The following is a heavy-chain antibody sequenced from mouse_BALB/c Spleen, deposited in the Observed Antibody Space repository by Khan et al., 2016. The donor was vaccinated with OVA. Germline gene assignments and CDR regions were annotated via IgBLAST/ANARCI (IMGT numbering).Heavy chain of an antibody. Sequence: QVQLKQSGAELARPGASVTLSCKASGYTFTDYYINWMRQRTGQGLEWIGEIYPGSDNTYYNETFKGKATLTADKSSSTAYMQLSRLTSEDSAVYFCAREWAAWFPYWGQGTLVTVSA. CDR3: AREWAAWFPY. V-gene: IGHV1-77*01. CDR1: GYTFTDYY. J-gene: IGHJ3*01. CDR2: IYPGSDNT.